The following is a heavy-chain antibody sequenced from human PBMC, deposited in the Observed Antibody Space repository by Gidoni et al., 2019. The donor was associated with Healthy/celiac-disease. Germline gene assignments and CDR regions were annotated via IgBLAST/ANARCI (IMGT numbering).Heavy chain of an antibody. Sequence: QLQLQESGPGLVKPSETLSLTCTVSGGSISSSSYYWGWIRQPPGKGLEWIGSIYYSGSTYYNPSLKSRVTISVDTSKNQFSLKLRSVTAADTAVYYCAISPSRITIFGVVIGIYGMDVWGQGTTVTVSS. CDR3: AISPSRITIFGVVIGIYGMDV. CDR1: GGSISSSSYY. J-gene: IGHJ6*02. CDR2: IYYSGST. V-gene: IGHV4-39*07. D-gene: IGHD3-3*01.